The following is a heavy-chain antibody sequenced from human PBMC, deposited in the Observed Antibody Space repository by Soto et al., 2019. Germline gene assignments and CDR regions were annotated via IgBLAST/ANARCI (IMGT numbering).Heavy chain of an antibody. V-gene: IGHV3-15*07. CDR3: TIDGPRTPITFDY. CDR1: GFTFSNAW. D-gene: IGHD5-12*01. Sequence: GGSLRLSCAASGFTFSNAWMNWVRQAPGKGLEWVGRIKSKTDGGTTDYAAPVKGRFTISRDDSKNTLYLQMNSLKTEDTAVYYCTIDGPRTPITFDYWCQGTLVTVSS. J-gene: IGHJ4*02. CDR2: IKSKTDGGTT.